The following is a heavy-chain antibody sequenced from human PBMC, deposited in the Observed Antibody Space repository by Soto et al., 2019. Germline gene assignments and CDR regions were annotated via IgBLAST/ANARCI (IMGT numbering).Heavy chain of an antibody. CDR1: GFTFSTYA. V-gene: IGHV3-23*01. CDR2: NSGSGDTT. D-gene: IGHD3-22*01. CDR3: AQAKEKAVVITTPFYY. J-gene: IGHJ4*02. Sequence: EVQLLASGGDLVQQGGSLRLSCAVSGFTFSTYAMSWVRQAPGKGLEWVSGNSGSGDTTSYADSVKGRFTISRDHTKNTLDRQMNSLSAEATALYYCAQAKEKAVVITTPFYYRGQGTLFTVSS.